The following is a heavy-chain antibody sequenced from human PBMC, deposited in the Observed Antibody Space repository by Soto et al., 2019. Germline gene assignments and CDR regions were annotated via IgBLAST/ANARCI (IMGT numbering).Heavy chain of an antibody. CDR3: AKGQHCSSTSCHFYYYGMDV. V-gene: IGHV3-30*18. Sequence: PGGSLRLSCAASGFTFSSYAMSWVRQAPGKGLEWVAVISYDGKNKYYAQSVKGRLTISRDNSKNTLYLQVNSLRVEDTAVYYCAKGQHCSSTSCHFYYYGMDVWGQGTTVTVSS. J-gene: IGHJ6*02. D-gene: IGHD2-2*01. CDR2: ISYDGKNK. CDR1: GFTFSSYA.